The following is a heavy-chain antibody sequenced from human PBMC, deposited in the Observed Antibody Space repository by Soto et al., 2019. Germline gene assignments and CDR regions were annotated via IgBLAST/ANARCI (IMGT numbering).Heavy chain of an antibody. CDR1: GFTFGTYA. CDR3: GRITLKTSVDTFDF. V-gene: IGHV3-30-3*01. CDR2: VTSDGSNK. J-gene: IGHJ3*01. D-gene: IGHD3-22*01. Sequence: GGSLRLSCAASGFTFGTYALHWVRQAPGKGLEWVATVTSDGSNKYHADSVEGRFTISRDDSKNTLYLQLNSLRAEDTAVYYRGRITLKTSVDTFDFWGQGTMVTVSS.